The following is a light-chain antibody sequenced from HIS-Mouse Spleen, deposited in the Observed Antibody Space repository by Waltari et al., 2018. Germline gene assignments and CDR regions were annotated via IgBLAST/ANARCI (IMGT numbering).Light chain of an antibody. Sequence: DIVMTQSPDSLAVSLGERATINCKSSKSVLSSSNNKTYLAWYQQKPGQPPKLLIYWASTRESGVPDRFSGSGSGTDFTLTISSLQAEDVAVYYCQQYYSTPPTFGQGTKVEIK. J-gene: IGKJ1*01. CDR1: KSVLSSSNNKTY. CDR3: QQYYSTPPT. V-gene: IGKV4-1*01. CDR2: WAS.